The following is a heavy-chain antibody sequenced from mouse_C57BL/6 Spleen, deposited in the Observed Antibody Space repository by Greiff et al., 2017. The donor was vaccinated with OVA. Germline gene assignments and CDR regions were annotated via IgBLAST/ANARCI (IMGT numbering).Heavy chain of an antibody. D-gene: IGHD1-1*01. V-gene: IGHV1-64*01. CDR2: IHPNSGST. J-gene: IGHJ1*03. CDR1: GYTFTSYW. Sequence: QVQLQQPGAELVKPGASVKLSCKASGYTFTSYWMHWVKQRPGQGLEWIGMIHPNSGSTNYNEKFKSKATLTVDKSSSTAYMQLSSLTSEDSAVYYCARGNSDYYGSSRYFDVWGTGTTVTVSS. CDR3: ARGNSDYYGSSRYFDV.